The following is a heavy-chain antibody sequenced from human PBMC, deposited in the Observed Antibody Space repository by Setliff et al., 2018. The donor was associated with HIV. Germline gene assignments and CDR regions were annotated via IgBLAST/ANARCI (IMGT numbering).Heavy chain of an antibody. D-gene: IGHD3-3*01. Sequence: EASVKVSCKASGYTFTGYYMHWVRQAPGQGLEWMGWINPNSGGTNCAQKCQGRVTMTRDTSISTAYMELSRLRSDDTAVYYCARAGFLEWLYGWFDPWGQGTLVTVSS. CDR1: GYTFTGYY. J-gene: IGHJ5*02. CDR2: INPNSGGT. CDR3: ARAGFLEWLYGWFDP. V-gene: IGHV1-2*02.